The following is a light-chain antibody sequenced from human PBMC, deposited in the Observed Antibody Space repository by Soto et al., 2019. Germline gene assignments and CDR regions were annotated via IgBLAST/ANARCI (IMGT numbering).Light chain of an antibody. Sequence: EIVLTQSPGTLSLSPGERVTLSCRASQSVSSSDLAWYQQKPGQAPRLLIYGASSRATGIPDRFSGSGSGTDFTLTITRLELEDFAVYYCQHYRTSFGGGTKVEIK. J-gene: IGKJ4*01. V-gene: IGKV3-20*01. CDR3: QHYRTS. CDR1: QSVSSSD. CDR2: GAS.